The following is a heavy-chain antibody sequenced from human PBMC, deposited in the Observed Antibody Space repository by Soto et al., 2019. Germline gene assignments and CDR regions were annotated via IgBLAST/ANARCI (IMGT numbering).Heavy chain of an antibody. CDR3: ARSNVVVTAADY. Sequence: ASVKVSCKASGYTFTSYAMQWVRQAPGQRLEWMGWINAGNGNTKYSQKFQGRVTITRDTSASTAYMELSSLRSEDTAVYYCARSNVVVTAADYWGQGTLVTVSS. CDR1: GYTFTSYA. CDR2: INAGNGNT. V-gene: IGHV1-3*01. J-gene: IGHJ4*02. D-gene: IGHD2-21*02.